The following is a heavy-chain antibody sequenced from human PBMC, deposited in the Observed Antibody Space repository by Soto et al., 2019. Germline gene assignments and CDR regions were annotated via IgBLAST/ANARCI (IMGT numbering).Heavy chain of an antibody. D-gene: IGHD3-9*01. J-gene: IGHJ6*02. CDR2: INHSGST. CDR1: GGSFSGYY. CDR3: ARVRYFDWLLYIKAYGMDV. Sequence: PSETLSLTCAVYGGSFSGYYWSWIRQPPGKGLEWFGEINHSGSTNYNPSLKSRVTISVDTSKNQFSLKLSSVTAADTAVYYCARVRYFDWLLYIKAYGMDVWGQGTTVTVSS. V-gene: IGHV4-34*01.